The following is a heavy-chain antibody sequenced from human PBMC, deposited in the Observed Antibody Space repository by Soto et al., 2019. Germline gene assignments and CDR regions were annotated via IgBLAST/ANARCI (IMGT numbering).Heavy chain of an antibody. D-gene: IGHD6-6*01. CDR1: GGSISSGGYY. V-gene: IGHV4-31*03. CDR3: ARVKRPYSSSSAPYNWFDP. CDR2: IYYSGST. Sequence: SETLSLTCTVSGGSISSGGYYWSWIRQHPGKGLEWIVYIYYSGSTYYNPSLKSRVTISVDTSKNQFSLKLSSVTAADTAVYYCARVKRPYSSSSAPYNWFDPWGQGTLVTVSS. J-gene: IGHJ5*02.